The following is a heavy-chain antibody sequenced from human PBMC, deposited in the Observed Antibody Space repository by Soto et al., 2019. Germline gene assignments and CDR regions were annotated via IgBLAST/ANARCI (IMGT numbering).Heavy chain of an antibody. CDR3: ARLGGGGSGYPH. CDR2: IYYSGST. D-gene: IGHD3-22*01. Sequence: PSETLSLTCTVSGGSISSSSYYWGWIRQPPGKGLEWIGSIYYSGSTYYNPSLKSRVTISVDTSKNQFSLKLSSVTAADTAVYYCARLGGGGSGYPHWGQGTLVTVSS. V-gene: IGHV4-39*01. J-gene: IGHJ4*02. CDR1: GGSISSSSYY.